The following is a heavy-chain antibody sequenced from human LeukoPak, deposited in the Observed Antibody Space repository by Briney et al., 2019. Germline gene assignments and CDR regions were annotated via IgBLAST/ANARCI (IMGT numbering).Heavy chain of an antibody. CDR3: ASRDYSSGWYAY. Sequence: SETLSLTCAVSGGSISSSKWWSWVRQPPGQGLEWIGEVYHSGSTNYNPSLESRVTISVDKSKNQFSLKVSSVTAADTAIYYCASRDYSSGWYAYWGQGTLVTVSS. CDR1: GGSISSSKW. V-gene: IGHV4-4*02. J-gene: IGHJ4*02. D-gene: IGHD6-19*01. CDR2: VYHSGST.